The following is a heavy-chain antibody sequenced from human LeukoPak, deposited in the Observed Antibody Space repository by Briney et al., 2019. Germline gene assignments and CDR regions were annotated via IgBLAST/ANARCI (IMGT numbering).Heavy chain of an antibody. D-gene: IGHD3-16*01. CDR2: ISGSGGST. V-gene: IGHV3-23*01. Sequence: GGSLRLSCAASGFTFSTYNMNWVRQAPGKGLEWVSAISGSGGSTYYADSVKGRFTISRDNSKNTLYLQMNSLRAEDTAVYYCAKSGGSTGKKFDPWGQGTLVTVSS. CDR1: GFTFSTYN. J-gene: IGHJ5*02. CDR3: AKSGGSTGKKFDP.